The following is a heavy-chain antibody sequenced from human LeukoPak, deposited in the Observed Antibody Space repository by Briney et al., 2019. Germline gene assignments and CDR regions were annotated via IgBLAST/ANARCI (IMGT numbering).Heavy chain of an antibody. CDR1: GYTLTSYD. Sequence: ASVKVSCKASGYTLTSYDINWVRQATGQGLEWMGWMNPNSGNTGYAQKFQGRVTMTRNTSISTAYMELSSLRSEDTAVYYCARPGVPLYYYYMDVWGKGTTVTVSS. D-gene: IGHD7-27*01. J-gene: IGHJ6*03. V-gene: IGHV1-8*01. CDR3: ARPGVPLYYYYMDV. CDR2: MNPNSGNT.